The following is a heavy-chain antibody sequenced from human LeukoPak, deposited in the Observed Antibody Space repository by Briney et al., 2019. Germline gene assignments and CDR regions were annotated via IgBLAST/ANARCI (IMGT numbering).Heavy chain of an antibody. CDR3: ATDQDHGYFRQ. Sequence: GGSLRLACAASGFTFRSYWMSWVRQAPGKKPEWVANIKEDGSEKYYDDSVRGRFTISRDNAKNTLYLDMKSLRAEDTAVFYCATDQDHGYFRQWGQGTLVTVSS. V-gene: IGHV3-7*01. J-gene: IGHJ1*01. D-gene: IGHD4-17*01. CDR2: IKEDGSEK. CDR1: GFTFRSYW.